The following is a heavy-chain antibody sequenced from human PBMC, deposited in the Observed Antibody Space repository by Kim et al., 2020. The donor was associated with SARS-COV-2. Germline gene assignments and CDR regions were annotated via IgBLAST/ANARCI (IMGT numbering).Heavy chain of an antibody. CDR3: AKGDCGSSNWFTTDH. CDR1: GFTFSTFA. V-gene: IGHV3-23*01. CDR2: ISGGGDDT. J-gene: IGHJ4*01. D-gene: IGHD2-2*01. Sequence: GGSLRLSCAASGFTFSTFAMNWVRQAPGKGPEWVSIISGGGDDTNFAESVKGRFTISRDNSKSKLYLQMNNLRAEDAAVYYCAKGDCGSSNWFTTDHWG.